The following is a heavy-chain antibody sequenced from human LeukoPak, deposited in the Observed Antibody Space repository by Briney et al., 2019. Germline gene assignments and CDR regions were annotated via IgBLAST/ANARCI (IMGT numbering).Heavy chain of an antibody. Sequence: GRSLRLSCAASGFTFSTYPIHWVRQAPGKGLEWVAVISYDGSKKYYADSVKGRFTISRDNSKNTLYLQMNSLRPEDTAVYYCARDPTNTSGRYAYFDYWGQGALVTVSS. CDR2: ISYDGSKK. J-gene: IGHJ4*02. CDR1: GFTFSTYP. V-gene: IGHV3-30*04. CDR3: ARDPTNTSGRYAYFDY. D-gene: IGHD6-19*01.